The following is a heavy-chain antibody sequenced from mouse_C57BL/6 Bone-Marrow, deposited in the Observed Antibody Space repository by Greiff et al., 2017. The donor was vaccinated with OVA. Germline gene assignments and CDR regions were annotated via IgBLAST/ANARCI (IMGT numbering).Heavy chain of an antibody. CDR1: GYAFTNYL. J-gene: IGHJ2*01. Sequence: QVQLVESGAELVRPGTSVKVSCKASGYAFTNYLIEWVKQRPGQGLEWIGVINPGSGGTNYNEKFKGKATLTADKSSSTAYMQLSSLTSEDSAVYFCARRGGYWGQGTTLTVSS. V-gene: IGHV1-54*01. CDR2: INPGSGGT. CDR3: ARRGGY.